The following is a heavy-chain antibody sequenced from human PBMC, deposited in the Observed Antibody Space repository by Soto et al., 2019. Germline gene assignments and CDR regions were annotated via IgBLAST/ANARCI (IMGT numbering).Heavy chain of an antibody. V-gene: IGHV3-23*01. CDR1: GFTFSSYA. J-gene: IGHJ4*02. CDR3: AKSLSRERNEDY. CDR2: ISGSGGST. Sequence: GGSLRLSCGDSGFTFSSYAIRWIRQAPGKGLEWVSAISGSGGSTYYADSVKGWFTISRDNSKNTLYLQMNSLRAEDTAVYYCAKSLSRERNEDYWGQGTLVTVSS. D-gene: IGHD1-1*01.